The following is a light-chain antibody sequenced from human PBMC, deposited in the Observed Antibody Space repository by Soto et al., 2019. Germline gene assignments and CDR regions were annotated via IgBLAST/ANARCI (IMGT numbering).Light chain of an antibody. Sequence: DIQMTQSPSSLSASVGDRVTITCRASQSISSYLNWYQQKPGKARKLLIYDASNLQSGVPSRFSGSGSGTAFTLTISSLQPEDFATYYCQQSYSTPRTFGQGTEVEIK. CDR2: DAS. J-gene: IGKJ1*01. CDR1: QSISSY. V-gene: IGKV1-39*01. CDR3: QQSYSTPRT.